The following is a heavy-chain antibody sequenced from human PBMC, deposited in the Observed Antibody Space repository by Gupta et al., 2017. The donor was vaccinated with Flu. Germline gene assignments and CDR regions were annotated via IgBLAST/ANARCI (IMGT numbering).Heavy chain of an antibody. Sequence: EVQLVQSGAEVKKPGESLKISCKGSKYSFSNYWIGWVRQTPGKGLEWMGIVNPGGSDTRYSPSFQGRVTISADRSRSTAYLQWSSLKASDTAIYYCARHAFKRMLVTLEPFDYWGQGTLVTVSS. V-gene: IGHV5-51*01. CDR3: ARHAFKRMLVTLEPFDY. CDR1: KYSFSNYW. D-gene: IGHD1-1*01. J-gene: IGHJ4*02. CDR2: VNPGGSDT.